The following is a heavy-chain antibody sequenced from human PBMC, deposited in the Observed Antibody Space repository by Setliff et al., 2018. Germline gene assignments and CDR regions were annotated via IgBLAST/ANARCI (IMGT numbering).Heavy chain of an antibody. J-gene: IGHJ3*01. CDR2: VYHRGTT. V-gene: IGHV4-38-2*02. D-gene: IGHD3-10*01. Sequence: SETLSLTCAVSDFSVSSVYYWGWIRQPPGKGLEWMARVYHRGTTYYNPSLKSRVTTSVDTSKNQFSLKLISVTAADTAVYYCAKDKYSFGSGIYWNSFDLWGQGTMVTVSS. CDR1: DFSVSSVYY. CDR3: AKDKYSFGSGIYWNSFDL.